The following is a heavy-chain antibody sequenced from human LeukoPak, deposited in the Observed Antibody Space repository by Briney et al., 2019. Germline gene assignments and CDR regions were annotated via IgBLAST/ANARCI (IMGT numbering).Heavy chain of an antibody. CDR2: ISGTGGTT. J-gene: IGHJ3*02. V-gene: IGHV3-23*01. D-gene: IGHD4-17*01. Sequence: GGSLRLSCAASGFTFSNYAMTWVRQVPGKGLEWVSGISGTGGTTNYADSVKGRFTISRDNSKNTLYLQMSSLRAEDMAVYYYAKTLTTVTILDAFDIWGQGTMVTVSS. CDR1: GFTFSNYA. CDR3: AKTLTTVTILDAFDI.